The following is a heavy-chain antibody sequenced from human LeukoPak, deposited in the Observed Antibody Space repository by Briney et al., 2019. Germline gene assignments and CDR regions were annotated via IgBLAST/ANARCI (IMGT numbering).Heavy chain of an antibody. V-gene: IGHV4-39*01. CDR1: GDSISSSYYY. J-gene: IGHJ6*03. D-gene: IGHD3-22*01. CDR3: ARGVGQTYYHDSSGYSGYYYMDV. CDR2: MFYSGST. Sequence: SETLSLTCTVSGDSISSSYYYWGWIRQPPGRGLEWIGSMFYSGSTYYNPSLKSRVTISVDTSKNQFSLKLSSVTAADTAVYYCARGVGQTYYHDSSGYSGYYYMDVWGKGTTVTISS.